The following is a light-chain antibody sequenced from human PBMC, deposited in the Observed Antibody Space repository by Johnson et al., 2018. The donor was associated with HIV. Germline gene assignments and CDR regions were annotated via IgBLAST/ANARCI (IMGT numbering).Light chain of an antibody. J-gene: IGLJ1*01. CDR2: EST. V-gene: IGLV1-51*02. CDR1: NSNIGNNY. Sequence: QSVLTQPPSVSAAPGQKVTISCSGSNSNIGNNYVSWYQQLPGTAPKLLIYESTNRPSGIPDRFSGSKSGTSATLGISGLQTGDEADYYCGTWDSRLYFYLCGTGTKVTVL. CDR3: GTWDSRLYFYL.